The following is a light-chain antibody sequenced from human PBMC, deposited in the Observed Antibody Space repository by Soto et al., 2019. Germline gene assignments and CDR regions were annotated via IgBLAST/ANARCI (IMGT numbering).Light chain of an antibody. CDR3: QQYYTTPRT. CDR2: WAS. CDR1: QSLLYTSNNKNY. Sequence: DFAVTQSPKSLAVTLGGRATINCKSSQSLLYTSNNKNYLAWYQQKPGQPPKLIIYWASTRESGVPDRFKGRGSGTDFTLTISNLQAEDAAVYYCQQYYTTPRTFGQGTKVEI. J-gene: IGKJ1*01. V-gene: IGKV4-1*01.